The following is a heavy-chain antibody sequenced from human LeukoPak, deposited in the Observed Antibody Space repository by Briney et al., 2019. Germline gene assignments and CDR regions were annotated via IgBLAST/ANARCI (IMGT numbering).Heavy chain of an antibody. D-gene: IGHD6-6*01. CDR1: GYTFTGYY. V-gene: IGHV1-2*02. Sequence: ASVKVSCKASGYTFTGYYMHWVRQAPGQGLEWMGWINPNSGGTNYAQKFQGRVTMTRDSSTNTAYMELKGLRSEDTAVYFCARGARPGFDPWGQGTLVTVSS. CDR3: ARGARPGFDP. J-gene: IGHJ5*02. CDR2: INPNSGGT.